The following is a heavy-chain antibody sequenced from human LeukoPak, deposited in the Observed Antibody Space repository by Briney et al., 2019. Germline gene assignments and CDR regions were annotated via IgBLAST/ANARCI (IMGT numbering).Heavy chain of an antibody. CDR2: IIASGDRT. V-gene: IGHV3-23*01. CDR3: AKDGNWARFEN. D-gene: IGHD7-27*01. Sequence: PGGALRLSCAASGFTFSNYAMTWVRQAPGKGLEWVSSIIASGDRTYYTESVKGRFTVSRDNSKNTLYLQMNSPRAEDTAAYYCAKDGNWARFENWGQGTLVTVSS. CDR1: GFTFSNYA. J-gene: IGHJ4*02.